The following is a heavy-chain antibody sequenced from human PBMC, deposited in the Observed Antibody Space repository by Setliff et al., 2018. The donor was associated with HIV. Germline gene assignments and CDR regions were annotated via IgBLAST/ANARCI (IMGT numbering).Heavy chain of an antibody. J-gene: IGHJ3*02. CDR1: GFTFDDYA. CDR3: AKATFFYGSGAGSAFDI. Sequence: PGGSLRLSCAASGFTFDDYAMHWVRQAPGKGLKWVSGISWNSGSIGYADSVKGRFTISRDNAKDSLYLQMNSLRAEDMALYYCAKATFFYGSGAGSAFDIWGQGTMVTVSS. V-gene: IGHV3-9*03. CDR2: ISWNSGSI. D-gene: IGHD3-10*01.